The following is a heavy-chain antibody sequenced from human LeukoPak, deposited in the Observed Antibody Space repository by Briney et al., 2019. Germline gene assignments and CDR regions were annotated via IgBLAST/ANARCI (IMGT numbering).Heavy chain of an antibody. CDR3: ARDRGLELRRNYYYYMDV. Sequence: PGGSLRLSCAASGFTFSSYSMNWVRQAPGKGLEWVSSISSSSSYIYYADSVKGRFTISRDNAKNSLYLQMNSLSAEDTAVYYCARDRGLELRRNYYYYMDVWGKGTTVTVSS. J-gene: IGHJ6*03. CDR1: GFTFSSYS. V-gene: IGHV3-21*01. D-gene: IGHD1-7*01. CDR2: ISSSSSYI.